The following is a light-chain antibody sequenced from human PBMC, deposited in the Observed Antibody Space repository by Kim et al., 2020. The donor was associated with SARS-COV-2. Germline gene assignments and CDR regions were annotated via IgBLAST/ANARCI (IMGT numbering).Light chain of an antibody. V-gene: IGLV2-11*01. Sequence: GQPVTSPATGTSSDVGVYNSVSWYQQHPGKAPKLMIYDVSKRPSGVPDRFSGSKSGNTASLNNSGLQAEDEADYYCCSYAGSYTYVFGTGTKVTVL. CDR3: CSYAGSYTYV. CDR1: SSDVGVYNS. CDR2: DVS. J-gene: IGLJ1*01.